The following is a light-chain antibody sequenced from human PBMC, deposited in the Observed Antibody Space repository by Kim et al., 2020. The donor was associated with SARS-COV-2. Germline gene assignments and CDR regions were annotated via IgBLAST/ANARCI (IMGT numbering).Light chain of an antibody. V-gene: IGLV3-1*01. J-gene: IGLJ3*02. CDR3: QAWDSSRV. CDR1: NLGDRY. CDR2: HDT. Sequence: VSVSPAQTASITCAVDNLGDRYVCWYQQTPGQSPVLVIYHDTKRPSGIPERFSGSNSGNTATLTISGTQTMDEADYYCQAWDSSRVFGGGTQLTVL.